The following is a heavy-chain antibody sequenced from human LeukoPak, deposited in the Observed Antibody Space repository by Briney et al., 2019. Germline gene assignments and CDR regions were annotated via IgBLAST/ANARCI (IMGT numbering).Heavy chain of an antibody. J-gene: IGHJ6*03. CDR1: GGSISTYY. V-gene: IGHV4-4*07. CDR3: VRDLRFSPYYYYMDV. Sequence: SETLSLTCTVSGGSISTYYWSWIRQPAGKGLEWIGRIYTSESTNYNPSLKSRVTISVDKPKNQFSLKLSSVTAADTAVYYCVRDLRFSPYYYYMDVWGKGTTVTVSS. CDR2: IYTSEST. D-gene: IGHD5/OR15-5a*01.